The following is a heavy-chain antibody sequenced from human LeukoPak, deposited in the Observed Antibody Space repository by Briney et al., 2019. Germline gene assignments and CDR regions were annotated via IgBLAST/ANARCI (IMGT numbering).Heavy chain of an antibody. D-gene: IGHD2-8*02. CDR3: ASRHCSGENCYAGPLDF. CDR2: IYGGGST. Sequence: GGSLRLSCAASGFNVSSNYMSWVRQAPGKGLEWVSVIYGGGSTYYADSVKGRFTFSRDNSKNTLYLQMNNLRGEDTAVYYCASRHCSGENCYAGPLDFWGQGIQVTVSS. V-gene: IGHV3-53*01. J-gene: IGHJ4*02. CDR1: GFNVSSNY.